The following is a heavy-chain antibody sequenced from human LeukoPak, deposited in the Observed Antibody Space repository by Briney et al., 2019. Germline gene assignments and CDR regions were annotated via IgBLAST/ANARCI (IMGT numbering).Heavy chain of an antibody. Sequence: GASVKVSCKASGYTFTGYYMHWVRQAPGQGLEWMGRINPNSGGTNYAQKFQGRVTMTRDTSISTAYMELRSLRSDDTAVYYCARGDATAMPDYWGQGTLVTVSS. J-gene: IGHJ4*02. D-gene: IGHD5-18*01. CDR1: GYTFTGYY. V-gene: IGHV1-2*06. CDR2: INPNSGGT. CDR3: ARGDATAMPDY.